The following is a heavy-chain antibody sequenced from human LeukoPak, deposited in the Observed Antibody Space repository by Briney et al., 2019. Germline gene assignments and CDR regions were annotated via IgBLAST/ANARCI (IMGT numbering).Heavy chain of an antibody. CDR3: ACDSSSWYYFDY. D-gene: IGHD6-13*01. Sequence: GGSLGLSCAASGFTFSSYWMSWVRQAPGKGLEWVANIKQDGSEKYYVDSVKGRFTISRDNAKNSLYLQMNSLRAEDTAVYYCACDSSSWYYFDYWGQGTLVTVSS. CDR2: IKQDGSEK. J-gene: IGHJ4*02. V-gene: IGHV3-7*01. CDR1: GFTFSSYW.